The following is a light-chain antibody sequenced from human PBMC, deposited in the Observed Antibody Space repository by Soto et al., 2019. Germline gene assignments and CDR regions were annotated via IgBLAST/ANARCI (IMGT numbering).Light chain of an antibody. CDR3: QQRSNWPIT. Sequence: EIVLTQSPGTRSLSPGERATLSCRASQSVSSSYLAWYQQKPGQAPRLLIYGASNRATGIPARFSGSGSGTDHTLTISSLEPEDSAVYYCQQRSNWPITFGQGTRLEIK. CDR1: QSVSSSY. V-gene: IGKV3D-20*02. CDR2: GAS. J-gene: IGKJ5*01.